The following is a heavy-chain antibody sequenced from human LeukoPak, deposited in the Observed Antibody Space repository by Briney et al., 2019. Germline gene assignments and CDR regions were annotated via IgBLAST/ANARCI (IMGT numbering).Heavy chain of an antibody. V-gene: IGHV1-69*04. J-gene: IGHJ4*02. D-gene: IGHD3-16*01. CDR3: ARDPSGGYVPYFDY. Sequence: ASVKVSCKASGGTFSSYAISWVRQAPGQGLEWMGRIIPILGITNYAQKFQGRVTITAEKSTSTAYMELSSLRSDDTAVYYCARDPSGGYVPYFDYWGQGTLVTVSS. CDR2: IIPILGIT. CDR1: GGTFSSYA.